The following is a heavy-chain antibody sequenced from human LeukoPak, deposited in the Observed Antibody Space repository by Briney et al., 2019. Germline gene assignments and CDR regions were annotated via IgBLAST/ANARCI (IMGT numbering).Heavy chain of an antibody. V-gene: IGHV3-21*01. CDR3: ARDSYYDSSGYYLDAFDI. CDR1: GFTFSSYS. D-gene: IGHD3-22*01. J-gene: IGHJ3*02. CDR2: ISSSSSYI. Sequence: PGGSLRLSCAASGFTFSSYSMNWVRQAPGEGLEWVSSISSSSSYIYYADSVKGRFTISRDNAKNSLYLQMNSLRAEDTAVYYCARDSYYDSSGYYLDAFDIWGQGTMVTVSS.